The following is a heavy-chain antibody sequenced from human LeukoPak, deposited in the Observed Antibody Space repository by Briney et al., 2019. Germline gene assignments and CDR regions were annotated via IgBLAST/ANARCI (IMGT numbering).Heavy chain of an antibody. CDR3: AADYGDGRGWFDP. CDR2: IYYSGST. V-gene: IGHV4-38-2*02. CDR1: GYSISSGYY. Sequence: SETLSLTCTVSGYSISSGYYWGWIRQPPGKGLEWIGSIYYSGSTYYNPSLKSRVTISVDTSKNQFSLKLSSVTAADTAVYYCAADYGDGRGWFDPWGQGALVTVSS. J-gene: IGHJ5*02. D-gene: IGHD4-17*01.